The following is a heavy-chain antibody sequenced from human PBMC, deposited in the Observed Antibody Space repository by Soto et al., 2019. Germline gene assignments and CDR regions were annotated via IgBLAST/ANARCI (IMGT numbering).Heavy chain of an antibody. V-gene: IGHV3-23*01. CDR3: AKLVHYFYYYMDV. CDR2: ISGSGAGT. Sequence: EVQLLESGGGLVQPGGSLRLSCAASGFTFDTYAMSWVRQAPGKGLEWVSSISGSGAGTFYADSVKGRFTISRDNSKNTLYLQMNSLRAEDTALYHCAKLVHYFYYYMDVWGKGTTVTVSS. J-gene: IGHJ6*03. CDR1: GFTFDTYA.